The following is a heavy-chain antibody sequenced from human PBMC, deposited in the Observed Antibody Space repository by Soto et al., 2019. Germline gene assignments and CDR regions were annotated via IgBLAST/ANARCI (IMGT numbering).Heavy chain of an antibody. V-gene: IGHV3-30-3*01. CDR1: GFTFSSYA. D-gene: IGHD3-16*02. CDR2: ITYDGSNK. Sequence: QVQLVESGGGVVQPGRSLRLSCAASGFTFSSYAMHWVRQAPGKGLEWVAVITYDGSNKYYADSVKGRFTISRDNSKNTLYLQMNSLRAEDTAVYYCARGRDYDYVWGSYRPGGWFDPWGQGTMVTVSS. J-gene: IGHJ5*02. CDR3: ARGRDYDYVWGSYRPGGWFDP.